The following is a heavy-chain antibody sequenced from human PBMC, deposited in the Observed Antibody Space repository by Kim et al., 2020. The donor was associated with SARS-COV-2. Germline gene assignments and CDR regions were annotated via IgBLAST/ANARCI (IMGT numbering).Heavy chain of an antibody. D-gene: IGHD6-13*01. CDR3: ARVNYTSSWYADY. CDR1: GFTFSSYG. V-gene: IGHV3-33*08. J-gene: IGHJ4*02. CDR2: IRYGGSNI. Sequence: GGSLRLSCAASGFTFSSYGMHWVRQAPGKGLEWVALIRYGGSNIYYADSVKGRFTISRDNSRSTLYLQMNSLRAEDTAVYYCARVNYTSSWYADYWGKGTLVTLSS.